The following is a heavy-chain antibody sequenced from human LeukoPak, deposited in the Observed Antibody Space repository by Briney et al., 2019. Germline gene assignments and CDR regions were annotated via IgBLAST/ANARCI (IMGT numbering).Heavy chain of an antibody. V-gene: IGHV3-7*03. J-gene: IGHJ6*02. CDR1: GFTFGSYW. CDR3: ARGGGLDV. Sequence: GVSLRLSCAASGFTFGSYWMNWARQAPGKGLEWVASINHNGNVNYYVDSVKGRFTISRDNAKNSLYLQMSNLRAEDTAVYFCARGGGLDVWGQGATVTVSS. D-gene: IGHD3-16*01. CDR2: INHNGNVN.